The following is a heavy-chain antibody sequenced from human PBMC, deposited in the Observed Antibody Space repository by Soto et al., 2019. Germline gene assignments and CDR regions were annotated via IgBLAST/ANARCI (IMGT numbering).Heavy chain of an antibody. CDR1: GGSISSSSYY. D-gene: IGHD5-12*01. Sequence: QLQLQESGPGLVKPSETLSLTCTVSGGSISSSSYYWGWIRQPPGKGLEWIGSIYYSGSTYYNPSLKSRVTISVDTSKNQFSLKLSSVTAADTAVYYCARRTRYSGYDFEEPNWFDPWGQGTLVTVSS. J-gene: IGHJ5*02. CDR2: IYYSGST. CDR3: ARRTRYSGYDFEEPNWFDP. V-gene: IGHV4-39*01.